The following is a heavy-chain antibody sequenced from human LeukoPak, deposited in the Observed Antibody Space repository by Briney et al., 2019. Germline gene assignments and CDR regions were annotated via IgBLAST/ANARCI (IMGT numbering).Heavy chain of an antibody. CDR3: ARDKEDATMILNY. D-gene: IGHD3-22*01. J-gene: IGHJ4*02. CDR2: IYYSGST. Sequence: SETLSLTCTVSGGSISSSSYHWGWIRQPPGKGLEWIGSIYYSGSTYYNPSLKSRVTISVDTSKNQFSLKLSSVTAADTAVYYCARDKEDATMILNYWGQGTLVTVSS. V-gene: IGHV4-39*07. CDR1: GGSISSSSYH.